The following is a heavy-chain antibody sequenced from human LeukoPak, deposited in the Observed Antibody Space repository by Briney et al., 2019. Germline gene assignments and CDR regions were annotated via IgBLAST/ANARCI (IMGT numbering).Heavy chain of an antibody. Sequence: SETLSLTCTVSGGSISGYYWTWIRQPPGKGLEWIGYMYYNGNTNYNPSLKSRVTISVDTSKNQFSLKLSSVTAADTAVYYCARVSVVTADFDYWGQGTLVTVSS. V-gene: IGHV4-59*01. D-gene: IGHD4-23*01. J-gene: IGHJ4*02. CDR1: GGSISGYY. CDR2: MYYNGNT. CDR3: ARVSVVTADFDY.